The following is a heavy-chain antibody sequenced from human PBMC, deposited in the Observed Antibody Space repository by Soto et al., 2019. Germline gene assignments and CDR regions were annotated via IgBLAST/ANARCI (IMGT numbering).Heavy chain of an antibody. D-gene: IGHD3-9*01. CDR1: GFTFSSYG. V-gene: IGHV3-30*18. J-gene: IGHJ6*02. CDR3: AKATEYYDILTRYDYYYYGMDV. Sequence: GGSLRLSCAASGFTFSSYGMHWVRQAPGKGLEWVAVISYDGSNKYYADSVKGRFTISRDNSKNTLYLQMNSLRAEDTAVYYCAKATEYYDILTRYDYYYYGMDVWGQGTTVTVSS. CDR2: ISYDGSNK.